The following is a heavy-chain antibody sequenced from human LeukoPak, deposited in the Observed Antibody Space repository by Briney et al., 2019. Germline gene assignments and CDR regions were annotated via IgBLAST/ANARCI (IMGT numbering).Heavy chain of an antibody. D-gene: IGHD4-17*01. CDR3: SKGANIGGDYGVFDH. J-gene: IGHJ4*02. V-gene: IGHV3-23*01. CDR2: TNGGGDYT. CDR1: GFSFSSYG. Sequence: GGSLRPSCAASGFSFSSYGMHWVRQAPGKGLEWVSSTNGGGDYTYYADSVRGRFSISRDNADNTLYLQMSSLRADDTAVYYCSKGANIGGDYGVFDHWGQGTLVTVSS.